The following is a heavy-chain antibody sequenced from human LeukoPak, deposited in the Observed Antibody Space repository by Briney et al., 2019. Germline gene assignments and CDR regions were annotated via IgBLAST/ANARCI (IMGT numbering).Heavy chain of an antibody. J-gene: IGHJ5*02. CDR3: AKDLTIFGRTGSGAEGGSNWFDP. V-gene: IGHV3-23*01. D-gene: IGHD3-3*01. CDR1: GFTFSSYA. CDR2: ISGSGGST. Sequence: PGGALRLSCAASGFTFSSYAMSWVRRAPGKGVEWVSAISGSGGSTYYADSVKGRFTISRDNSNNTLYLQMHSLRAEDTAVYYCAKDLTIFGRTGSGAEGGSNWFDPWGQGTLVTVSS.